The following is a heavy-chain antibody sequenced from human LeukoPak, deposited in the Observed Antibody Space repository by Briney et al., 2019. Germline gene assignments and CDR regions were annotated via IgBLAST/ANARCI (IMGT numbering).Heavy chain of an antibody. V-gene: IGHV1-8*01. CDR2: MNPNSGNT. Sequence: ASVKVSCKASGYTFPSYDINWVRQATGQGLEWMGWMNPNSGNTGYAQKFQGRVTMTRNTSISTAYMELSSLRSEDTAVYYCARRGGAARLYYYYYMDVWGKGTTVTVSS. CDR1: GYTFPSYD. J-gene: IGHJ6*03. D-gene: IGHD6-6*01. CDR3: ARRGGAARLYYYYYMDV.